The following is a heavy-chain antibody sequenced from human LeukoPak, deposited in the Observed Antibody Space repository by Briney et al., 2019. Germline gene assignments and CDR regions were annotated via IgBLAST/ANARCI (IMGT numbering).Heavy chain of an antibody. CDR1: GFTFSSYG. Sequence: GGSLRLSCAASGFTFSSYGMHWGGQAQGRGRGWGAVIWYDGSNKYYADSVKGRFTISRDNSKNTLYLQMNSLRAEDTAVYYCARETTVVTRGYFDYWGQGTLVTVSS. CDR2: IWYDGSNK. J-gene: IGHJ4*02. V-gene: IGHV3-33*01. CDR3: ARETTVVTRGYFDY. D-gene: IGHD4-23*01.